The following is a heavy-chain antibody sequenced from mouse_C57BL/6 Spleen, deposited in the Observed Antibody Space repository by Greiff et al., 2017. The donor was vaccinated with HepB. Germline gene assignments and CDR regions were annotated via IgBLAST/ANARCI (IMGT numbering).Heavy chain of an antibody. CDR1: GYTFTSYW. V-gene: IGHV1-50*01. CDR2: IDPSDSYT. J-gene: IGHJ3*01. D-gene: IGHD1-1*01. CDR3: ANYYGSSYGFAY. Sequence: VQLQQSGAELVKPGASVKLSCKASGYTFTSYWMQWVKQRPGQGLEWIGEIDPSDSYTNYNQKFKGKATLTVDTSSSTAYMQLISLTSEDSAVYYCANYYGSSYGFAYWGQGTLVTVSA.